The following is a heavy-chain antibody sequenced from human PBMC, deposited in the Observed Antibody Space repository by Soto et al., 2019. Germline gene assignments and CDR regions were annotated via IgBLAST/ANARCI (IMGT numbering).Heavy chain of an antibody. D-gene: IGHD6-25*01. Sequence: SETLSLTCAVYGGSFSCYYWTWIRQPPGKGLERIGEINDSGGTDYNPSLKSRVTISFDTSKNQLFLKLSSVTAADTAVYYSVRGRKGFTSSCYVDWGQGTLVTVSS. J-gene: IGHJ4*02. CDR2: INDSGGT. CDR3: VRGRKGFTSSCYVD. CDR1: GGSFSCYY. V-gene: IGHV4-34*01.